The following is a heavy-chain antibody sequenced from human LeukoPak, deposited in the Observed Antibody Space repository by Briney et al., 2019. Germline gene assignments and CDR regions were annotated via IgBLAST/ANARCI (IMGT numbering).Heavy chain of an antibody. D-gene: IGHD6-13*01. CDR3: AKGYSSWYGLPAFDI. V-gene: IGHV3-23*01. CDR2: ISGNGGST. CDR1: GFTFSNYA. Sequence: GGSLRLSCAASGFTFSNYAMSWVRQAPGKGLEWVSGISGNGGSTYNADSVKGRFTISRDNSKNTLYLQMNSLRAEDTAVYYCAKGYSSWYGLPAFDIWGQGTMVTVSS. J-gene: IGHJ3*02.